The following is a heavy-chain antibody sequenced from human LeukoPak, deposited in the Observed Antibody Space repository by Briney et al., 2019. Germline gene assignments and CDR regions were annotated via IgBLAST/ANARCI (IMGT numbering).Heavy chain of an antibody. Sequence: SVKVSFKTSGGTFLSHTFSWVRQAPGQGLEWMGKITPVINTANYAQTFQGRVSIYADKSTTTVYMDLSGLRPDDTAVYYCARVNLRGSNYNWFDPWGQGTLVTVAS. J-gene: IGHJ5*02. CDR3: ARVNLRGSNYNWFDP. CDR1: GGTFLSHT. V-gene: IGHV1-69*08. CDR2: ITPVINTA. D-gene: IGHD1-26*01.